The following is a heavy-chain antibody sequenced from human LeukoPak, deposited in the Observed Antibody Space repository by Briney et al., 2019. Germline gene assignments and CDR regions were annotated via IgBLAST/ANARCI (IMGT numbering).Heavy chain of an antibody. CDR3: AREFGANYYGSGSYRFDY. J-gene: IGHJ4*02. V-gene: IGHV4-61*02. D-gene: IGHD3-10*01. Sequence: PSETLSLTCTVSGGSISSGSYYWSWIRQPAGKGLEWIGRIYTSGSTNYNPSLKSRVTISVDTSKDQFSLKLSSVTAAGTAVYYCAREFGANYYGSGSYRFDYWGQGTLVTVSS. CDR2: IYTSGST. CDR1: GGSISSGSYY.